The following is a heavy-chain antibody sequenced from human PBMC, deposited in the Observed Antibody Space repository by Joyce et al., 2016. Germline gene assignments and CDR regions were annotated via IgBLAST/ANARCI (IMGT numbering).Heavy chain of an antibody. J-gene: IGHJ3*02. CDR3: AGANPYTRGAI. CDR2: IRNRANSDTT. D-gene: IGHD3-16*02. V-gene: IGHV3-72*01. CDR1: GFTFRYRC. Sequence: EVQLVESGGGLVQPEGSLRLSCAASGFTFRYRCMDWVRQAPGKGLEWVGHIRNRANSDTTQYAASVKGRFTISRDDSKNSLYLQMNSLKIEDTAVYYCAGANPYTRGAIWGQGTMVTVSS.